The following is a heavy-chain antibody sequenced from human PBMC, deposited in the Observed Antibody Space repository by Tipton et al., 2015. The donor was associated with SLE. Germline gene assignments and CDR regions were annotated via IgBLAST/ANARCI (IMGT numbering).Heavy chain of an antibody. V-gene: IGHV4-61*02. CDR3: ARGPRPTAATHYFQY. J-gene: IGHJ1*01. D-gene: IGHD2-2*01. Sequence: TLSLTCTVSGGSISSSSYYWSWIRQPAGKGLEWLGRISSSGSTNYNPSLKSRVTISIDTSKNHFSLNLSSVTAADTAVYYCARGPRPTAATHYFQYWGQGTLVSVSS. CDR1: GGSISSSSYY. CDR2: ISSSGST.